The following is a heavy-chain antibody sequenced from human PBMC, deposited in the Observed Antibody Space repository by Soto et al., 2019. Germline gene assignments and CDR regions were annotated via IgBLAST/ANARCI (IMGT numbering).Heavy chain of an antibody. D-gene: IGHD3-3*01. CDR1: CGSISGGGYY. J-gene: IGHJ4*02. V-gene: IGHV4-31*03. CDR2: VYYSGST. Sequence: SETLCLTCTVSCGSISGGGYYWSRIRQHPEKGLEWIGYVYYSGSTYYNPSLKSRVTISVDTTKNQFSLKLSSVTAADTAVYYCARAKREFLEWLLPETPGYYFDYWGQGPLVTVSS. CDR3: ARAKREFLEWLLPETPGYYFDY.